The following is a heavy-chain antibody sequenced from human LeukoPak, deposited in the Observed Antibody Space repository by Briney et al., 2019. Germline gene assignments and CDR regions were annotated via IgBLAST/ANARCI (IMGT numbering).Heavy chain of an antibody. Sequence: GGSLRLSCAVSGFTFSSYWMSWVRQAPGKGLEWVANIKQDGSEKYYVDSVKGRFTISRDNAKNSLYLQMNSLRAEDTAVYYCARDTAVTDHVYYGMDVWGQGTTVTVSS. CDR3: ARDTAVTDHVYYGMDV. CDR2: IKQDGSEK. J-gene: IGHJ6*02. V-gene: IGHV3-7*01. D-gene: IGHD4-17*01. CDR1: GFTFSSYW.